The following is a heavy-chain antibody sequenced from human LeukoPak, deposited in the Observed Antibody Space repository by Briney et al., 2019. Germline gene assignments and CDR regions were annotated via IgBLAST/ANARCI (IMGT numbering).Heavy chain of an antibody. CDR2: ISSDGSTK. CDR1: GFTFSSYG. CDR3: SRSRPKFKDFDY. Sequence: GGTLRLSCAASGFTFSSYGMSWVRQAPGKGLDWVALISSDGSTKYYADSVKGRFTISRDSSKSTLYLQMNSLRAEDTAVYYCSRSRPKFKDFDYWGQGTLVTVSS. V-gene: IGHV3-30*03. J-gene: IGHJ4*02.